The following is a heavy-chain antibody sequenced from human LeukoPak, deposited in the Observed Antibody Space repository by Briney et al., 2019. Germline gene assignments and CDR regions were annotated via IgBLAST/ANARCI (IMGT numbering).Heavy chain of an antibody. CDR3: ARERIVGATAFWFDP. V-gene: IGHV3-11*01. CDR1: GFTFSDYY. J-gene: IGHJ5*02. D-gene: IGHD1-26*01. CDR2: ISSSGSTI. Sequence: GGSLRLSCAASGFTFSDYYMSWIRQAPGKGLEWVAYISSSGSTIYYADSVKGRFTISRDNAKNSLYLQMNSLRAEDTAVYYCARERIVGATAFWFDPWGQGTLVTVSS.